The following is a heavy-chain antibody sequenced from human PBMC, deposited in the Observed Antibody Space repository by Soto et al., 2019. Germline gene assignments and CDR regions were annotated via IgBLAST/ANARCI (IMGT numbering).Heavy chain of an antibody. J-gene: IGHJ4*02. CDR1: GFTVSNNY. D-gene: IGHD3-16*01. V-gene: IGHV3-66*01. CDR3: AAYSHKGY. CDR2: IYSGGST. Sequence: EEQLVESGGDLVQPGGSLRLSCAASGFTVSNNYMSWVRQAPGKGLEWVSLIYSGGSTYYADSVKGRFTISRDSSKNTLKLQMNSLRAEDTAMYYCAAYSHKGYWGQGTLVTVSS.